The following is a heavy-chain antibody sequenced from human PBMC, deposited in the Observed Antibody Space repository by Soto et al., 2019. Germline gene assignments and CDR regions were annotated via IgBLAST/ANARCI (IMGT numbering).Heavy chain of an antibody. CDR1: GGTFSSYA. CDR3: ARKRPNCGGDCYSH. D-gene: IGHD2-21*02. Sequence: GASVKVSCKASGGTFSSYAISWVRQAPGQGLEWMGGIIPIFGTANYAQKFQGRVTITADKSTSTAYMGLSSLGSEDTAVYYCARKRPNCGGDCYSHWGQGTLVTVSS. J-gene: IGHJ4*02. CDR2: IIPIFGTA. V-gene: IGHV1-69*06.